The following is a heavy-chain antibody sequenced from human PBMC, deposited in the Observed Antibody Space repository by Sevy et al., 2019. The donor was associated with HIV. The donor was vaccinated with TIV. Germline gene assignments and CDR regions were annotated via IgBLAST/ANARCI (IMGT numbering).Heavy chain of an antibody. CDR3: ARDRRWFGELLTGRLEPRGWFDP. D-gene: IGHD3-10*01. J-gene: IGHJ5*02. V-gene: IGHV1-69*13. CDR2: IIPIFGTA. CDR1: GGTFSSYA. Sequence: ASVKVSCKASGGTFSSYAISWVRQAPGQGLEWMGGIIPIFGTANYAQKFQGRVTITADESTSTAYMELSSLRSEDTAVYYCARDRRWFGELLTGRLEPRGWFDPWGQGTLVTVSS.